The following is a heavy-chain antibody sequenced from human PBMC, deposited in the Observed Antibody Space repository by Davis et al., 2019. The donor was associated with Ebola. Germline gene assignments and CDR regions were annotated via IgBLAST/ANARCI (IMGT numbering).Heavy chain of an antibody. CDR3: ARGGVAATTGWFDP. V-gene: IGHV1-2*06. CDR2: INPNNGGT. Sequence: AASVKVSCKASGYTFTDYYMHWVRQAPGQGLEWMGRINPNNGGTNYAQKFQGRVTMTRDTSISTAYMELSGLRSDDTAVYYCARGGVAATTGWFDPWGQGTLVTVSS. D-gene: IGHD2-15*01. J-gene: IGHJ5*02. CDR1: GYTFTDYY.